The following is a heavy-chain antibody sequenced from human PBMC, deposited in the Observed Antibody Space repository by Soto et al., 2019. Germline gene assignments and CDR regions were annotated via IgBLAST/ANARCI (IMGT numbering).Heavy chain of an antibody. CDR3: PRVRLHEKNYYYGMDV. D-gene: IGHD4-4*01. CDR1: GGSISSGGYS. CDR2: IYHSGST. V-gene: IGHV4-30-2*01. Sequence: SETLSLTCAVSGGSISSGGYSWSWIRQPPGKGLEWIGYIYHSGSTYYNPSLKSRVTISVDRSKNQFSLKLSSVTAADTAVYYCPRVRLHEKNYYYGMDVWGQGTPVTVSS. J-gene: IGHJ6*02.